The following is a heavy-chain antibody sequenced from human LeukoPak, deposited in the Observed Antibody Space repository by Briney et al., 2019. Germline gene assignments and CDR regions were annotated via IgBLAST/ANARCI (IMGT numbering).Heavy chain of an antibody. V-gene: IGHV3-7*01. J-gene: IGHJ4*02. CDR1: GFTFRSYW. Sequence: GGSLRPSCAASGFTFRSYWMSWVRQAPGKGLEWVANIKQDGSEKYYVDSVKGRFTISRDNAKNSLYLQMNSLRAEDTAMYYCARSGLLNYWGQGTLVTVSS. CDR3: ARSGLLNY. D-gene: IGHD3-10*01. CDR2: IKQDGSEK.